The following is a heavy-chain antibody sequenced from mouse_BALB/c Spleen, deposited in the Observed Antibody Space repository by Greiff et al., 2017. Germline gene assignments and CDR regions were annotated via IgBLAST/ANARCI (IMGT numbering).Heavy chain of an antibody. D-gene: IGHD4-1*01. J-gene: IGHJ3*01. V-gene: IGHV1S81*02. CDR2: INPSNGGT. CDR3: TRSGTGKGTWFAY. CDR1: GYTFTSYY. Sequence: QVQLKESGAELVKPGASVKLSCKASGYTFTSYYMYWVKQRPGQGLEWIGEINPSNGGTNFNEKFKSKATLTVDKSSSTAYMQLSSLTSEDSAVYYCTRSGTGKGTWFAYWGQGTLVTVSA.